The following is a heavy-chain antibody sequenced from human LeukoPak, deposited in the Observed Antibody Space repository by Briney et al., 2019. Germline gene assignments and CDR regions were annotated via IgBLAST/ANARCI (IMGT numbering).Heavy chain of an antibody. CDR2: IGSDGHI. CDR3: APRVVGSAPFDY. CDR1: GLTFSTSG. D-gene: IGHD2-15*01. V-gene: IGHV3-23*01. Sequence: PGGSLRLSCAVSGLTFSTSGMTWVRQAPGKGLQWVSTIGSDGHIYYADSVKGRFTISRDNSKNTLYLQMNNLRAEDTAVYYCAPRVVGSAPFDYWGQGTLVTVSS. J-gene: IGHJ4*02.